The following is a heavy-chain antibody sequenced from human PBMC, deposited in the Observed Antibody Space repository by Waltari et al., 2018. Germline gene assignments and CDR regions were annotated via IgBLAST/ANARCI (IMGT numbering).Heavy chain of an antibody. CDR2: VDPEDGET. V-gene: IGHV1-69-2*01. D-gene: IGHD3-3*01. CDR1: GYTFTDYY. CDR3: ATRGGSFGVVTQSYYYGMDV. Sequence: EVQLVQSGAEVKKPGATVKISCKVSGYTFTDYYMHWVQQAPGKGLEWMGLVDPEDGETIYAEKFQGRVTITAETSTDTAYMELSSLRSEDTAVYYCATRGGSFGVVTQSYYYGMDVWGQGTTVTVSS. J-gene: IGHJ6*02.